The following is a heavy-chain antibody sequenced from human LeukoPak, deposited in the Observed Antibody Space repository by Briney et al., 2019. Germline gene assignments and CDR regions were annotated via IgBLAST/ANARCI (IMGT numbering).Heavy chain of an antibody. CDR2: ISCYNGDT. Sequence: EASVKVSCKASGYTFTSHGISWVRQAPGQGLEWMGWISCYNGDTKYTQNLQGRVTMTTDTSTSTAYMELRSLRSDDTAVYYCARDPTNTGGWYVYFDFWGQGTLVTVFS. D-gene: IGHD6-19*01. V-gene: IGHV1-18*01. CDR3: ARDPTNTGGWYVYFDF. J-gene: IGHJ4*02. CDR1: GYTFTSHG.